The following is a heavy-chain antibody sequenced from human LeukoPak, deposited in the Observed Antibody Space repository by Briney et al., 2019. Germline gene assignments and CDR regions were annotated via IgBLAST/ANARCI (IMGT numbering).Heavy chain of an antibody. D-gene: IGHD3-22*01. J-gene: IGHJ4*02. V-gene: IGHV1-69*04. CDR1: GGTFSSYA. CDR2: IIPILGIA. Sequence: ASVTVSCKASGGTFSSYAISWVRQAPGQGLEWRGRIIPILGIANYAQKFQGRVTITADKSTSTAYMELSSLRSEDTAVYYCARARGYYDSSGLDDYWGQGTLVTVSS. CDR3: ARARGYYDSSGLDDY.